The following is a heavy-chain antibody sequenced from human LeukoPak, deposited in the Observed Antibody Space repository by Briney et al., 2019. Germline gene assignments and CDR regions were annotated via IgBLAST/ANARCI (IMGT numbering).Heavy chain of an antibody. D-gene: IGHD6-13*01. V-gene: IGHV3-74*01. Sequence: PGGSLRLSCAASGFTFSRYYMHWVRQAPGKGLVWVSRINSDGRSTTYADSVRGRFTASRDNAKNTLYLQMNSLKVEDTAMYYCTRVFVGDEYSSSGYWGQGTLVTVSS. CDR1: GFTFSRYY. CDR2: INSDGRST. CDR3: TRVFVGDEYSSSGY. J-gene: IGHJ4*02.